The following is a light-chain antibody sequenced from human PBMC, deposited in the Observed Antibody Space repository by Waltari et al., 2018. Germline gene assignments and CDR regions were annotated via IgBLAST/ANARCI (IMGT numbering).Light chain of an antibody. CDR3: QQYYSTPLT. V-gene: IGKV4-1*01. J-gene: IGKJ4*01. CDR2: WAS. Sequence: DFVMTQSPDSLAVSLGERATINCKSSQSVLYSSNNKNYLAWYQQKPGQPPKLLLHWASTRESGVPDRFSGRWAGTDFTLPISSLQAEDVAVYYCQQYYSTPLTFGGGTK. CDR1: QSVLYSSNNKNY.